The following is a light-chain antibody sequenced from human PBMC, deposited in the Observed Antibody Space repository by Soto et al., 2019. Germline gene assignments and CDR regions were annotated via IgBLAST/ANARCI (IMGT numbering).Light chain of an antibody. Sequence: EIVMTQSPSTLSVFPGERATLSCRASQNILSNLAWYQQKPGQAPRLLIYGASTRATGIPARFSGSGSGTEFTLTISSLQSEDFEIYYCQQYNNWPITFGQGTRLEIK. CDR1: QNILSN. V-gene: IGKV3-15*01. J-gene: IGKJ5*01. CDR3: QQYNNWPIT. CDR2: GAS.